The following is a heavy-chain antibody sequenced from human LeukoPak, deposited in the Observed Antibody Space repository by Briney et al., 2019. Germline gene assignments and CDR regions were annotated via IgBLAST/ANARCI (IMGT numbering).Heavy chain of an antibody. CDR1: GFTFDSFA. Sequence: GGSLRLSCAASGFTFDSFAMSWVRQAPGKGLEWVSGLSASGGSTYYADSVKGRFTISRDNSKNTLYLQMNSLRAEDTAVYYCAKDRWERYSLTELDYWGQGTLVTVSS. D-gene: IGHD6-13*01. J-gene: IGHJ4*02. CDR3: AKDRWERYSLTELDY. CDR2: LSASGGST. V-gene: IGHV3-23*01.